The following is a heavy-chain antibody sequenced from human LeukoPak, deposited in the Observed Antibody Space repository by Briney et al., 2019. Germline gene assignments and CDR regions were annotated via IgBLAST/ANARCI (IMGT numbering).Heavy chain of an antibody. CDR2: IYTSGST. CDR1: GGSISSYY. J-gene: IGHJ3*02. Sequence: PSETLSLTCTVSGGSISSYYWSWIRQPAGKGREWIGRIYTSGSTNYNPSLKSRVTMSVDTSKNQFSLKLSSVTAADTAVYYCAATRGFWSGYSSDAFDIWGQGTMVTVSS. V-gene: IGHV4-4*07. D-gene: IGHD3-3*01. CDR3: AATRGFWSGYSSDAFDI.